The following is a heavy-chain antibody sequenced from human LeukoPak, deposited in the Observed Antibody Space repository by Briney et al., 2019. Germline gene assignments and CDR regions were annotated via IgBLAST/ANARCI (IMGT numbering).Heavy chain of an antibody. Sequence: SEALSLTCAVYGGSFSGYYWSWVRQPPGKGLEWIGEINHRGSTNYNPSRKGQVTISVDTPKTQSSRKLSSVTAAATAVYYCARRRQQLVRGYFDYWGQGTLVTVSS. J-gene: IGHJ4*02. CDR2: INHRGST. CDR1: GGSFSGYY. CDR3: ARRRQQLVRGYFDY. D-gene: IGHD6-13*01. V-gene: IGHV4-34*01.